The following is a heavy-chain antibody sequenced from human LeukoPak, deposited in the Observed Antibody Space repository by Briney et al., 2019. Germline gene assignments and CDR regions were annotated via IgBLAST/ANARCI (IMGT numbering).Heavy chain of an antibody. J-gene: IGHJ4*02. CDR3: ARAYYDASGYLDY. CDR1: GFTFSSYA. V-gene: IGHV3-23*01. D-gene: IGHD3-22*01. CDR2: ISGSGGGT. Sequence: GGSLRLSCAASGFTFSSYAMSWVRQAPEKGLEWVATISGSGGGTYYADSVKGRFTISRDNSKNTLYLQMNSLRAEDTAVYYCARAYYDASGYLDYWGQGTLVIVSS.